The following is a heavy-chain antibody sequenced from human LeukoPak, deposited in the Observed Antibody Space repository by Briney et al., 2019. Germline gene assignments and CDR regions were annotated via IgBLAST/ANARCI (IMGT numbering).Heavy chain of an antibody. Sequence: ASVKVSCKASGYTFTSYGISWVRQAPGQGLEWMGWISAYNGNTNYAQKFQGRVTMTRDTSTSTVYMELSSLRSEDTAVYYCARGPSGNPAGLIDYWGQGTLVTVSS. V-gene: IGHV1-18*01. J-gene: IGHJ4*02. CDR3: ARGPSGNPAGLIDY. CDR1: GYTFTSYG. CDR2: ISAYNGNT. D-gene: IGHD3-10*01.